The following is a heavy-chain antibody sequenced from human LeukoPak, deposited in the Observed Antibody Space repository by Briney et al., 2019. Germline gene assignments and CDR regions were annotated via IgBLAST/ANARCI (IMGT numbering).Heavy chain of an antibody. V-gene: IGHV1-69*04. CDR1: GGTFSSYA. J-gene: IGHJ3*02. Sequence: GSSVKVSCKASGGTFSSYAISWVRQAPGQGLEWMGRIIPILGIANYAQKFQGRVTITADKSTSTAYMELSSLRSEDTAVYYCARDRQPAYDILTGYYDAFDIWGQGTMVTVSS. CDR2: IIPILGIA. CDR3: ARDRQPAYDILTGYYDAFDI. D-gene: IGHD3-9*01.